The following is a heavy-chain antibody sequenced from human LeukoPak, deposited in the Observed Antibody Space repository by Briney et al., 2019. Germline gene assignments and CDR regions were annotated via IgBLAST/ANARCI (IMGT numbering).Heavy chain of an antibody. Sequence: GGSLRLSCAASGFTFTDYWMSWVRQAPGKGLEWVSAISGSGGSTYYADSVKGRFTISRDNSKNTLYLQMNSLRAEDTAVYYCAKGSSIAVAGLLDYWGQGTLVTVSS. CDR1: GFTFTDYW. D-gene: IGHD6-19*01. CDR2: ISGSGGST. V-gene: IGHV3-23*01. J-gene: IGHJ4*02. CDR3: AKGSSIAVAGLLDY.